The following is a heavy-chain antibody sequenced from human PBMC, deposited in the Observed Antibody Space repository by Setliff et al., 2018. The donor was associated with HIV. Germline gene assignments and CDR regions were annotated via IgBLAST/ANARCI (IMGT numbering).Heavy chain of an antibody. Sequence: SETLSLTCTVSGGSISSYYWSWIRQPPGKGLEWIGYIYYSGSTNYNPSLKSRVTISVDTSKNQFSLKLSSVTAADTAVYYCARDRSSGRGYYYYYYMDVGGKGTTVTVSS. CDR2: IYYSGST. V-gene: IGHV4-59*01. D-gene: IGHD6-19*01. CDR1: GGSISSYY. J-gene: IGHJ6*03. CDR3: ARDRSSGRGYYYYYYMDV.